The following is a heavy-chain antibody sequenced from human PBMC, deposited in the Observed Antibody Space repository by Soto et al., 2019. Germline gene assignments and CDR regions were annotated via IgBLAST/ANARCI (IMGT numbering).Heavy chain of an antibody. J-gene: IGHJ6*03. CDR3: AKGSTYYYYNMEA. D-gene: IGHD3-10*01. CDR1: GLTFSDFS. CDR2: ISGNGGST. Sequence: EVQLLESGGGFVHPGGSLRLSCTASGLTFSDFSMTWVRQAPGKRLEWVSSISGNGGSTYYAESVKGRFTISRDNSENMVSRQMNTLRVEDTAIYYCAKGSTYYYYNMEAWGKGTTVVVSS. V-gene: IGHV3-23*01.